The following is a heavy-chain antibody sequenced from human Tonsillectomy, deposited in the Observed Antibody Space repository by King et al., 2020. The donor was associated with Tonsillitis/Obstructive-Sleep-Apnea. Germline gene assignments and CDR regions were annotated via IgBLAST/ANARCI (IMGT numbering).Heavy chain of an antibody. D-gene: IGHD1-14*01. V-gene: IGHV3-72*01. CDR1: GFTFSDLY. CDR2: TRNKAHSYTT. CDR3: ARVRTSSPVYNLDY. Sequence: DVQLVESGGGLVQPGGSLRLSCAASGFTFSDLYMDWVRQAPGKGLEWVGRTRNKAHSYTTEYAASVKGRFTISRDDSENSLYLQMNSLKTEDTAVYYCARVRTSSPVYNLDYWGQGTLVTVSS. J-gene: IGHJ4*02.